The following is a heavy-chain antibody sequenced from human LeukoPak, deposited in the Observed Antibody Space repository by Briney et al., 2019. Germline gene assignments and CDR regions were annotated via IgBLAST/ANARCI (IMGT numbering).Heavy chain of an antibody. CDR1: GYTFTSYG. D-gene: IGHD4-17*01. CDR3: ASDGETTVTTFYYYGMDV. V-gene: IGHV1-18*01. Sequence: GASVKVSCKASGYTFTSYGISRVRQAPGQGLEWMGWISAYNGNTNYAQKLQGRVTMTTDTSTSTAYMELRSLRSDDTAVYYCASDGETTVTTFYYYGMDVWGQGTTVTVSS. CDR2: ISAYNGNT. J-gene: IGHJ6*02.